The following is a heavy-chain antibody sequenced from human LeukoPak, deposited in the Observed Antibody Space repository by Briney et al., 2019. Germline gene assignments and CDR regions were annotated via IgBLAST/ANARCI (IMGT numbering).Heavy chain of an antibody. D-gene: IGHD1-1*01. V-gene: IGHV5-51*01. CDR3: ARGYYYFDY. J-gene: IGHJ4*02. CDR1: GYIFTTSW. Sequence: GESLKISCKASGYIFTTSWIGWVRSMPGKGLQWMGIIYPGDSDTRYSPSFQGQVTISADKSISAAYLQWSSLKASDTAMYYCARGYYYFDYWGQGTLVSVSS. CDR2: IYPGDSDT.